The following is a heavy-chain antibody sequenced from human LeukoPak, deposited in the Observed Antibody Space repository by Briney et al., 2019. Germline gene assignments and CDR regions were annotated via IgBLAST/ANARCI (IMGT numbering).Heavy chain of an antibody. CDR2: ISSSSSVI. J-gene: IGHJ4*02. D-gene: IGHD3-10*01. V-gene: IGHV3-48*01. Sequence: GGSLRLSCAASGFSFSTYAMHWVRQAPGKGLEWLSHISSSSSVIYYADSVKGRFTISRDNAKNSLFLQMNSLRAEDTAVYYCVRVRGSNYFDYWGQGTLVTVSS. CDR3: VRVRGSNYFDY. CDR1: GFSFSTYA.